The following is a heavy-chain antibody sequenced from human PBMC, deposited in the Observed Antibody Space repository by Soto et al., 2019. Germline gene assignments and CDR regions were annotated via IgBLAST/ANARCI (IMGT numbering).Heavy chain of an antibody. Sequence: QVQLVQSGAEVKKPGASVKVSCKASGYTFTSYGISWVRQSPGQVLEWLGWIRAYNGKTHYAQKLQGRVTMTKDTATSTVYMELRSLRSDDTAVYYCAIGSWTYPYYYYGMDVWGQGTTVTVSS. CDR2: IRAYNGKT. V-gene: IGHV1-18*01. J-gene: IGHJ6*02. CDR1: GYTFTSYG. CDR3: AIGSWTYPYYYYGMDV. D-gene: IGHD1-7*01.